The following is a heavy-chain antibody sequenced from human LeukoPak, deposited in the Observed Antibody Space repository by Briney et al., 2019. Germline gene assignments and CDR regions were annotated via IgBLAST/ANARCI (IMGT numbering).Heavy chain of an antibody. V-gene: IGHV3-15*01. J-gene: IGHJ4*02. Sequence: GGSLRLSCAASGFTFSSYSMNWVRQAPGKGLEWVGRIKAKAHGGTIEYAAPVKGRFTISRDDSKNTLYLQMNSLKTEDTAVYYCTTDGVGVEGATYDNWGQGTLVSVSS. CDR3: TTDGVGVEGATYDN. D-gene: IGHD1-26*01. CDR1: GFTFSSYS. CDR2: IKAKAHGGTI.